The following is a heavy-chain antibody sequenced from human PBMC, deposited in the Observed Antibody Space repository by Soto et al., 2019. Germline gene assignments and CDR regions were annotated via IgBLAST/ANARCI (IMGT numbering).Heavy chain of an antibody. CDR2: ITPMFRSA. CDR3: AREGEXXXXXX. CDR1: GGTFNRNA. V-gene: IGHV1-69*01. J-gene: IGHJ1*01. Sequence: QVQLVQSGAEVKKSGSSVKVSCKAYGGTFNRNAINWVRQAPGQGLEWMGGITPMFRSATYAQQFQGRVTIIADESTNXVYMEMSXXXXXXXXXYYCAREGEXXXXXXXGQ. D-gene: IGHD2-21*01.